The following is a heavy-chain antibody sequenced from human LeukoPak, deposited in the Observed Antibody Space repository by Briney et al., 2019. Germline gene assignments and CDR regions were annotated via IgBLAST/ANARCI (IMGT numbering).Heavy chain of an antibody. CDR1: GGSISSGGYY. J-gene: IGHJ4*02. CDR2: IYHSGST. CDR3: ARVGVGGRKQLVGSPFIDY. D-gene: IGHD6-6*01. V-gene: IGHV4-30-2*01. Sequence: ASQTLSLTCTVSGGSISSGGYYWSWIRQPPGKGLEWIGYIYHSGSTYYNPSLKSRVTISVDRSKNQFSLKLSSVTAADTAVYYCARVGVGGRKQLVGSPFIDYWGQGTLVTVSP.